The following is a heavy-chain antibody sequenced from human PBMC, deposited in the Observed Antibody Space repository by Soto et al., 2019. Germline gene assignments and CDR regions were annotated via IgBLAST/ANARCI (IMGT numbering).Heavy chain of an antibody. CDR2: ISSSSSYI. D-gene: IGHD3-22*01. CDR3: ARASSSGYYGIDY. Sequence: WGSLRLSCAASGFTFISYSINCFRQSPGKGLEWVSSISSSSSYIYYADSVKGRFTISRDNAKNSLYLQMNSLRAEDTAVYYCARASSSGYYGIDYWGQGTLVTVSS. J-gene: IGHJ4*02. CDR1: GFTFISYS. V-gene: IGHV3-21*01.